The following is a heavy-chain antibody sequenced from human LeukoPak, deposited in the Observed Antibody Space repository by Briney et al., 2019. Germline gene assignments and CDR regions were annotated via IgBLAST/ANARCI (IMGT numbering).Heavy chain of an antibody. CDR1: GFTFSSYW. Sequence: PGGSLTLSCAASGFTFSSYWMSWVRQAPGKGLEWVANIKQDGSEKYYVDSVKGRFTISRDNAKNYLYLQMNSLRAEDTAVYYCARVMVGATIWFTGFDYWGQGTLVTVSS. V-gene: IGHV3-7*01. CDR3: ARVMVGATIWFTGFDY. D-gene: IGHD1-26*01. J-gene: IGHJ4*02. CDR2: IKQDGSEK.